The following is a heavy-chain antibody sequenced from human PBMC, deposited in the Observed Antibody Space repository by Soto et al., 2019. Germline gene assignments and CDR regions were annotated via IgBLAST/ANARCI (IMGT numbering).Heavy chain of an antibody. J-gene: IGHJ6*03. Sequence: ASVKVSCKASGYTFTGYYMHWVRQAPGQGLEWMGWINPNSGGTNYAQKFQGWVTMTRDTSISTAYMELSRLRSDDTAVYYCARGGVTTTIYYYYYYMDVWGKGATVTVSS. CDR3: ARGGVTTTIYYYYYYMDV. CDR2: INPNSGGT. CDR1: GYTFTGYY. V-gene: IGHV1-2*04. D-gene: IGHD4-17*01.